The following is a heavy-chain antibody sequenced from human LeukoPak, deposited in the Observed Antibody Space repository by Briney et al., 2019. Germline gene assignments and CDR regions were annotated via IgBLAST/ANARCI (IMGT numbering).Heavy chain of an antibody. Sequence: PGGSLRLSCAASGFIFSSYEMNWVRQAPGKGLEWVSYISSSGSTIYYADSVKGRFTISRDNAKNSLYLQINSLRAEDTAVYYCATSGSDAFDIWGQGTMVTVSS. CDR3: ATSGSDAFDI. CDR1: GFIFSSYE. CDR2: ISSSGSTI. J-gene: IGHJ3*02. D-gene: IGHD3-10*01. V-gene: IGHV3-48*03.